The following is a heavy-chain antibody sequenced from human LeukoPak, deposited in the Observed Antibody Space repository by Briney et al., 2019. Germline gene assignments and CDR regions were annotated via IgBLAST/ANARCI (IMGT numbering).Heavy chain of an antibody. J-gene: IGHJ2*01. Sequence: PGGSLRLSCAASGFPFSDYYMSWIRQAPGKGLEWVSYITSSGSTIYYADSVKGRFTISRDNAKNSLYLQMNSLRAEDTAVYYCARDLVSAHWYFDLWGRGTLVTVSS. CDR2: ITSSGSTI. D-gene: IGHD3-9*01. V-gene: IGHV3-11*04. CDR1: GFPFSDYY. CDR3: ARDLVSAHWYFDL.